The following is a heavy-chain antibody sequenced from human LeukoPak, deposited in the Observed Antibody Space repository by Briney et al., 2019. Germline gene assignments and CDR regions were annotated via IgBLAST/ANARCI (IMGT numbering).Heavy chain of an antibody. Sequence: GSLRLSCAASGFTFSSYAMSWVRQAPGKGLEWVSAISGSGGSTYYADSVKGRFTISRDNSKNTLYLQMNSLKTEDTAVYYCTTEAGWDDSSGRTRWGQGTLVTVSS. CDR2: ISGSGGST. D-gene: IGHD3-22*01. CDR3: TTEAGWDDSSGRTR. V-gene: IGHV3-23*01. CDR1: GFTFSSYA. J-gene: IGHJ4*02.